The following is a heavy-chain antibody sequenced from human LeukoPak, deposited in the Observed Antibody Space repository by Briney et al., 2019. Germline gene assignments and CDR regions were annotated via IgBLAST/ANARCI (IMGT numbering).Heavy chain of an antibody. D-gene: IGHD3-10*01. CDR1: GFTVSSNY. CDR3: ARDYGSGSYFDY. V-gene: IGHV3-53*01. CDR2: IYSGGST. Sequence: PGGSLRLSCAASGFTVSSNYMSWVRQAPGKGLECVSVIYSGGSTYYADSVKGRFTISRDNSKNTLYLRMNSLRAEDTAVYYCARDYGSGSYFDYWGQGTLVTVSS. J-gene: IGHJ4*02.